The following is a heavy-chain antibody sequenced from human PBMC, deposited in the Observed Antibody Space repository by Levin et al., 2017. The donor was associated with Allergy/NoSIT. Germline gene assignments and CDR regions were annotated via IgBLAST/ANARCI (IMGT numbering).Heavy chain of an antibody. V-gene: IGHV4-38-2*01. Sequence: SQTLSLTCAVSGYSISSGYYWGWIRQPPGKGLEWIGSIYHSGSTYYNPSLKSRVTISVDTSKNQFSLKLSSVTAADTAVYYCARLLRAFDIWGQGTMVTVSS. J-gene: IGHJ3*02. CDR2: IYHSGST. D-gene: IGHD2/OR15-2a*01. CDR3: ARLLRAFDI. CDR1: GYSISSGYY.